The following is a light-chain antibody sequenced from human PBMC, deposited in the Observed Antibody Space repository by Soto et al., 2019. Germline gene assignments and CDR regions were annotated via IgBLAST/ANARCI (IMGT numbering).Light chain of an antibody. CDR2: ANS. CDR3: QSYDSSLSGVL. Sequence: QAVVTQPPSVSGAPGQRVTISCAGSSSNIGAGYDVHWYQQVPGTAPKLLIFANSHRPSGVPDRFSGSKSGTSASLAIAGLQAEDEADYYCQSYDSSLSGVLFGGGTKLTVL. V-gene: IGLV1-40*01. CDR1: SSNIGAGYD. J-gene: IGLJ2*01.